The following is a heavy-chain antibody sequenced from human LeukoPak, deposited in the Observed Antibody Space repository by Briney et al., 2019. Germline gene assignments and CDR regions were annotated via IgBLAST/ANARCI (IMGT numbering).Heavy chain of an antibody. J-gene: IGHJ4*02. CDR3: APGTTVIH. CDR2: IYSGGST. Sequence: GGSLRLSCAASGFTVRSNYMSWVRQAPGKGLEWVSIIYSGGSTYYADSVKGRLTISRDNSKSTVYLQMNSLRAEDTAVYYCAPGTTVIHWGQGTLVTVSS. V-gene: IGHV3-66*01. D-gene: IGHD4-17*01. CDR1: GFTVRSNY.